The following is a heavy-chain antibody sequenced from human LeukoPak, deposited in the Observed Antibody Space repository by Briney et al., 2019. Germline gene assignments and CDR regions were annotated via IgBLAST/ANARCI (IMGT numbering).Heavy chain of an antibody. D-gene: IGHD3-10*01. Sequence: GGSLRLSCAASGFTFISYGMSWVRQAPGKGLEWVSAVSGSGDRTYYADSVKGRSTVSRDTFKNTLFLQLNNLRADDTALYYCAKVLRGVVVPYFDYWGQGTLVTVSS. V-gene: IGHV3-23*01. CDR3: AKVLRGVVVPYFDY. CDR2: VSGSGDRT. J-gene: IGHJ4*02. CDR1: GFTFISYG.